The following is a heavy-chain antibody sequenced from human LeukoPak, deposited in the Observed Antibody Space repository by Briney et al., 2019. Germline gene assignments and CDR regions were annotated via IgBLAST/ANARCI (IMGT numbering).Heavy chain of an antibody. D-gene: IGHD3-10*02. V-gene: IGHV4-39*01. CDR1: GGSISSSSYY. CDR2: IYYSRST. J-gene: IGHJ4*02. CDR3: AKHSRRIIMSCLDY. Sequence: PSETLSLTCTVFGGSISSSSYYWGWIRQPPGKGLEWIGSIYYSRSTYYNPSLKSRVTISVDTSKNQFSLKLSSVTAADTAVYYCAKHSRRIIMSCLDYWGQGTLVTVSS.